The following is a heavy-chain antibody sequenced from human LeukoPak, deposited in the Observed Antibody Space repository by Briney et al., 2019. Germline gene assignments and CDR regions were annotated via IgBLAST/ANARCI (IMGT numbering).Heavy chain of an antibody. CDR1: GGSISSGDYY. J-gene: IGHJ4*02. V-gene: IGHV4-30-4*08. CDR3: ATRPFLGYCSSTSCYYSRNSVDY. CDR2: IYYSGST. Sequence: PSETLSLTCTVSGGSISSGDYYWSWIRQPPGKGLEWIGYIYYSGSTYYNPSLKSRVTISVDTSKNQFSLKLSSVTGADTAVYYRATRPFLGYCSSTSCYYSRNSVDYWGQGTLVTVSS. D-gene: IGHD2-2*01.